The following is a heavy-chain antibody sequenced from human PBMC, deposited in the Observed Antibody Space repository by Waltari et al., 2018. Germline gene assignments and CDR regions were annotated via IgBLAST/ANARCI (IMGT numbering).Heavy chain of an antibody. V-gene: IGHV1-69*12. Sequence: QVQLVQSGAEVTKPGSSVKVSCKASGGTFSSYAISWVRQAPGPGLEWMGGTIPIFGTANYAQKFEGSVTSTGDEATSTAYMELSSLRSEDTAVYYCARVVPAAIGWFSNWFDPWGQGTLVTVSS. CDR2: TIPIFGTA. D-gene: IGHD2-2*01. J-gene: IGHJ5*02. CDR3: ARVVPAAIGWFSNWFDP. CDR1: GGTFSSYA.